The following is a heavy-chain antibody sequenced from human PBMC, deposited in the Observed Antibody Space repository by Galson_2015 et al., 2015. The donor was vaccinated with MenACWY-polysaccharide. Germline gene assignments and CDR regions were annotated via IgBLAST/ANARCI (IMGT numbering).Heavy chain of an antibody. CDR1: GFTFSSYW. D-gene: IGHD3-16*01. CDR3: GRAPTRGEFPFSGWYIDY. CDR2: TNSDGSST. Sequence: SLRLSCAASGFTFSSYWMHWVRQAPGKGLVWVSRTNSDGSSTSYADSVMGRFTISRDNAKNTMYLQMNSLRAEDTAVYYCGRAPTRGEFPFSGWYIDYWGQGSLVTVSS. J-gene: IGHJ4*02. V-gene: IGHV3-74*01.